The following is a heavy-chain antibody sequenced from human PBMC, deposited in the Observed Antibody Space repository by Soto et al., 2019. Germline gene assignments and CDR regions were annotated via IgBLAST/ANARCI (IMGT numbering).Heavy chain of an antibody. V-gene: IGHV1-8*01. CDR3: ARVLRFLEWLSRGMDA. D-gene: IGHD3-3*01. Sequence: ASVKVSCKASGYTFTSYYINWVLQATGQGLEWMGWMNPNSGNTGYAQKFQGRVTMTRNTSISTAYMELSSLRSEDTAVYYCARVLRFLEWLSRGMDAWGQGTTVTVSS. CDR2: MNPNSGNT. J-gene: IGHJ6*02. CDR1: GYTFTSYY.